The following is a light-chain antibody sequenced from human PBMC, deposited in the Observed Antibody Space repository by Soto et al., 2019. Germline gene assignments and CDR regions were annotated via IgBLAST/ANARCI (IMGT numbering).Light chain of an antibody. CDR3: ASFRSGTILV. V-gene: IGLV2-14*01. CDR1: RSDIGDSNF. J-gene: IGLJ1*01. Sequence: QSALTQPASVSGSPGQSVTISCTGPRSDIGDSNFISWYQHSPGNAPRLLIYEVNNRPSGVSKRFSGSKAGNTASLTISGLLDDDEADYFCASFRSGTILVFGSGTKVTV. CDR2: EVN.